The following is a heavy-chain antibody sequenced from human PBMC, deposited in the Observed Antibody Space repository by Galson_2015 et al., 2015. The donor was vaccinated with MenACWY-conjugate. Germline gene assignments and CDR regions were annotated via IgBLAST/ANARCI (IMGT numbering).Heavy chain of an antibody. D-gene: IGHD3-16*01. J-gene: IGHJ3*02. CDR3: ARGPLGASDAFDI. V-gene: IGHV4-59*01. CDR2: IYYSGST. Sequence: ETLSLTCTVSGGSISSYYWSWIRQPPGKGLEWIGYIYYSGSTNYNPSLKSRVTISVDTSKNQFSLKLSSVTAADTAVYYCARGPLGASDAFDIWGQGTMVTVSS. CDR1: GGSISSYY.